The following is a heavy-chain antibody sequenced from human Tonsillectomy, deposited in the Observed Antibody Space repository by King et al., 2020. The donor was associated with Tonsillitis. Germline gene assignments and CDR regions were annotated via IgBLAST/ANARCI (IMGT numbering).Heavy chain of an antibody. CDR1: GGSISSGGYY. V-gene: IGHV4-31*03. Sequence: VQLQESGPGLVKPSQTLSLTCTVSGGSISSGGYYWSWIRQHPGKGLEGIGYIFFSGNTYYHPSLKSRVSLSVDTSKTQFSLRLSSVTAADTAVYYCARDRLWGSYRYTDCFDYWGQGTLVTVSS. J-gene: IGHJ4*02. CDR3: ARDRLWGSYRYTDCFDY. D-gene: IGHD3-16*02. CDR2: IFFSGNT.